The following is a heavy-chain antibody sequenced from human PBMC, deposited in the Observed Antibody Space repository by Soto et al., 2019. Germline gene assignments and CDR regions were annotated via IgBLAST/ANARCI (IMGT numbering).Heavy chain of an antibody. V-gene: IGHV3-23*01. CDR1: GFTFSSYA. Sequence: PVGSLRLSCAASGFTFSSYAMSWVRQAPGKGLEWVSAISGSGGSTYYADSVKGRFTISRDNSKNTLYLQMNSLRAEDTAVYYCAKRITMIVVVITDYFDYWGQGTLVTVSS. CDR3: AKRITMIVVVITDYFDY. D-gene: IGHD3-22*01. J-gene: IGHJ4*02. CDR2: ISGSGGST.